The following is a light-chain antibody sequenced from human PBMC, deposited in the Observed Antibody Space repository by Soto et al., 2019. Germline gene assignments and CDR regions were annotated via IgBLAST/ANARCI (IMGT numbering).Light chain of an antibody. CDR2: EIT. CDR3: TSYESMRSVV. V-gene: IGLV2-14*01. Sequence: QSALTQPASVSGSPGQSITISCTGTSSDIGAYDYVSWYQQHPGKAPKLLIYEITHRPSGVSPRFSGSKSVNTASLTISGLQAEDEAHYYFTSYESMRSVVFGGGTKVTVL. CDR1: SSDIGAYDY. J-gene: IGLJ2*01.